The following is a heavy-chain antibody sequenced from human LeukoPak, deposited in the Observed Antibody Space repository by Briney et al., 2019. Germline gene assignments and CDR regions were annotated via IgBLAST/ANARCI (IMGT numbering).Heavy chain of an antibody. CDR1: GYTFSSYG. V-gene: IGHV1-18*01. CDR3: ARDSPDGSGTYYSDSPDY. CDR2: ISAYNGNT. J-gene: IGHJ4*02. D-gene: IGHD3-10*01. Sequence: ASVKVSCKASGYTFSSYGISWVRQAPGQGLEWMGWISAYNGNTNYRHKLQGRVTMTTDTFTGTAYMDLRSLRSDDTAIYYCARDSPDGSGTYYSDSPDYWGQGTLVTVSS.